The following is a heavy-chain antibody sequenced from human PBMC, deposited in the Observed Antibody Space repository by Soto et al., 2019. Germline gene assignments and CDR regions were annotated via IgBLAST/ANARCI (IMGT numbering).Heavy chain of an antibody. V-gene: IGHV5-10-1*01. J-gene: IGHJ4*02. Sequence: ESLTRSCKVSGYIFTSYWISWVRQMPGKGLEWMGRIDPTDSYTDYSPSLQGHVTISVDKSINTAYLQWSSLKASDSAMYYCARIPCLSLVPVWGFSDWGPGTLVTGYS. CDR3: ARIPCLSLVPVWGFSD. D-gene: IGHD3-16*01. CDR2: IDPTDSYT. CDR1: GYIFTSYW.